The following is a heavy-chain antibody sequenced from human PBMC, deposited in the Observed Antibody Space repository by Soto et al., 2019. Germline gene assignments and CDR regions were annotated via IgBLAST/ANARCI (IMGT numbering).Heavy chain of an antibody. CDR2: VSYDGSNK. Sequence: PGGSLRLSCAASGVPFSSFAMHWVRQAPGKGLEWVAVVSYDGSNKYYADSVKGRFTISRDNSKNTLYLQMSSLRAEDTAVYYCAKRLESSGWYYCDDWGQGTLVTVSS. D-gene: IGHD6-19*01. J-gene: IGHJ4*02. V-gene: IGHV3-30*18. CDR1: GVPFSSFA. CDR3: AKRLESSGWYYCDD.